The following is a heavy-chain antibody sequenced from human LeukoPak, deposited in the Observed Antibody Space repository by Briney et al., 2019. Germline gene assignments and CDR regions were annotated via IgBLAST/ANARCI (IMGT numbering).Heavy chain of an antibody. V-gene: IGHV3-33*01. Sequence: PGGSLRLSCAASGFTFSSYGMHWVRQAPGKGLEWVAVIWYDGSNKYYADSVKGRFTISRDNSKNTLYLQMNSLRAEDTAVYYCARDDRDNWNDDYYYYGMDVWGKGTTVTVSS. CDR3: ARDDRDNWNDDYYYYGMDV. CDR1: GFTFSSYG. CDR2: IWYDGSNK. J-gene: IGHJ6*04. D-gene: IGHD1-1*01.